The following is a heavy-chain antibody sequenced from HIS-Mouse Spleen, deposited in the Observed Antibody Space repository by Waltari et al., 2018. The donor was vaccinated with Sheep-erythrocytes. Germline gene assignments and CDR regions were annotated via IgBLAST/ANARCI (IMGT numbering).Heavy chain of an antibody. CDR3: AKGDITMVRGVSGY. CDR1: GFTFSSYA. CDR2: IIGRGGST. D-gene: IGHD3-10*01. V-gene: IGHV3-23*01. Sequence: EVQLLESGGGLVQPGGSLRLSCAASGFTFSSYAMSWVRKAPGKGRDWCSGIIGRGGSTYYADSVKGRFTISEENSKNPLYLQMNSLKAEDTAVYYCAKGDITMVRGVSGYWGQGTLVTVSS. J-gene: IGHJ4*02.